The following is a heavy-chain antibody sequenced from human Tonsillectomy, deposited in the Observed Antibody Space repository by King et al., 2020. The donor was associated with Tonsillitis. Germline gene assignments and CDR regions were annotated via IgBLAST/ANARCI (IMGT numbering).Heavy chain of an antibody. V-gene: IGHV4-59*01. J-gene: IGHJ4*02. CDR2: IYYSGST. D-gene: IGHD3-22*01. Sequence: QLQESGPGLVKPSETLSLTCTVSGGSISSYYWSWIRQPPGKGLEWIGYIYYSGSTNYNPSLKSRVTISVDTSKNQFSLKLSSVTAADTAVYYCARNYYDSSGYYVVNYFDYWGQGTLVTVSS. CDR3: ARNYYDSSGYYVVNYFDY. CDR1: GGSISSYY.